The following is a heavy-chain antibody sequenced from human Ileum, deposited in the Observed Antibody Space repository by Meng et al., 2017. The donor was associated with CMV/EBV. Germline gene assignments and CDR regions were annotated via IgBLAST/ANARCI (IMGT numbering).Heavy chain of an antibody. CDR2: IHPSGST. CDR3: ARDPNSGWHFDY. CDR1: GGSFSNYY. Sequence: VPRHQWGAGLLKPSETLARSCGVYGGSFSNYYWSWIRQSPGKGLEWIGEIHPSGSTYYNPSLNSRVTMSVDTSKNQFSLNLRSVTAADTAVYYCARDPNSGWHFDYWGQGTLVTVSS. V-gene: IGHV4-34*01. D-gene: IGHD6-19*01. J-gene: IGHJ4*02.